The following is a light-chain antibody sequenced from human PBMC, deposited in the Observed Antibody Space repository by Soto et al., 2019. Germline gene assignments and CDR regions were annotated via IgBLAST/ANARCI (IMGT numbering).Light chain of an antibody. CDR1: QSISNH. Sequence: DIQMTQSPSSLSASVEDRVIITCRASQSISNHLNWYQQKPGKAPKLLIYAASSLQSGVPSRFSASGSGTDFTLTISSLQPEDFATYYCQQSYSIPITFGQGTRLEIK. J-gene: IGKJ5*01. V-gene: IGKV1-39*01. CDR3: QQSYSIPIT. CDR2: AAS.